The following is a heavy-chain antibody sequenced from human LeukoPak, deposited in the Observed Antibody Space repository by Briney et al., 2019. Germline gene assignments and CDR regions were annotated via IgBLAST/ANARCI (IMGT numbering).Heavy chain of an antibody. V-gene: IGHV3-30*02. D-gene: IGHD2-2*01. CDR1: GFNFGEFW. Sequence: PEGSLRLSCEASGFNFGEFWMAWVRQAPGKGLEWVAFIRYDGSNKYYADSVKGRFTISRDNSKNTLYLQMNSLRAEDTAVYYCAKDPYYCSSTSYYNWFDPWGQGTLVTVSS. CDR3: AKDPYYCSSTSYYNWFDP. J-gene: IGHJ5*02. CDR2: IRYDGSNK.